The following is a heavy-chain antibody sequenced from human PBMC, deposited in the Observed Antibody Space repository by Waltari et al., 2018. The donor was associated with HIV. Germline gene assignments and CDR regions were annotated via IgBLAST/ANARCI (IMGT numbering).Heavy chain of an antibody. V-gene: IGHV3-30-3*01. CDR2: ISWDGSNK. CDR3: GREGDYYDSSPFDY. CDR1: AFTFNPYA. Sequence: QVQLVESGGGVVQPGRSLRLSCAAAAFTFNPYAMHWVRQAPGKGLEWVAVISWDGSNKHYADSVKGRCTISRDNSRNSLYLQMSSLRAEDTAVYYCGREGDYYDSSPFDYWGQGTLVTVSS. J-gene: IGHJ4*02. D-gene: IGHD3-22*01.